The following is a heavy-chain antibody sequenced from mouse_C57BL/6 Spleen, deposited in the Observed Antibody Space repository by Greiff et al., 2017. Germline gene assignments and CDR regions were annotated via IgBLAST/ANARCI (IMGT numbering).Heavy chain of an antibody. J-gene: IGHJ3*01. Sequence: EVKVVESGEGLVKPGGSLKLSCAASGFTFSSYAMSWVRRTPEKRLEWVAYISSGGDYIYYADTVKGRFTISRDNARNTLYLQMSSLKSEDTAMYYCTRDLNTGWFAYWGQGTLVTVSA. V-gene: IGHV5-9-1*02. CDR2: ISSGGDYI. CDR1: GFTFSSYA. CDR3: TRDLNTGWFAY.